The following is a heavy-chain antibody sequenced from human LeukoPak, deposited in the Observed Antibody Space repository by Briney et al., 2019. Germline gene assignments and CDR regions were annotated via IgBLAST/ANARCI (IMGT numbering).Heavy chain of an antibody. CDR2: MNPNSGNT. CDR1: GYTFTSYD. V-gene: IGHV1-8*03. CDR3: ARAEWYRDTFDP. D-gene: IGHD1-26*01. Sequence: ASVKVSCKASGYTFTSYDINWVRQATGQGLEWMGWMNPNSGNTGYAQKFQGRVTITTDTSTSTAYMELRSLRSDDTAVYYCARAEWYRDTFDPWGQGTLVTVSS. J-gene: IGHJ5*02.